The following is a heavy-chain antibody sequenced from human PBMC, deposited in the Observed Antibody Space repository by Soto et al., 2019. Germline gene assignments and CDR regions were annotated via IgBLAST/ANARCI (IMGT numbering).Heavy chain of an antibody. J-gene: IGHJ6*03. D-gene: IGHD3-22*01. CDR3: ARAMVMGNFPYHYYYYMDV. Sequence: ASVKVSCKASGYTFTSYGIGWVRQAPGQGLERMGWISAYNGNTNYAQKLQGRVTMTTDTSTSTAYMELRSLRSDDTAVYYCARAMVMGNFPYHYYYYMDVWGKGTTVTVSS. V-gene: IGHV1-18*01. CDR2: ISAYNGNT. CDR1: GYTFTSYG.